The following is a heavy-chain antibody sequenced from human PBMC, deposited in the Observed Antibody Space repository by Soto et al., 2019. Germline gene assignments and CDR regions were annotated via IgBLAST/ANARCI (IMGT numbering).Heavy chain of an antibody. CDR1: GYTFTSYG. J-gene: IGHJ4*02. V-gene: IGHV1-18*04. Sequence: ASVKVSCKASGYTFTSYGISWVRQAPGQGLEWMGWISAYNGNTNYAQKLQGRVTMTTDTSTSTAYMELRSLRSDDTAVYYCARVAWAYSYGYKGYDYWGQGTLVTVSS. CDR3: ARVAWAYSYGYKGYDY. D-gene: IGHD5-18*01. CDR2: ISAYNGNT.